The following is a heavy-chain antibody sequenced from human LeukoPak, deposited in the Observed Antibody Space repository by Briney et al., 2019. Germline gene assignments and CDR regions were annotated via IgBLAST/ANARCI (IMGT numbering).Heavy chain of an antibody. Sequence: GGSQRLSCAASGFTFSDYYMSWIRQAPGKGLEWVSYISSSGSTIYYADSVKGRFTISRDNAKNSLYLQMNSLRAEDTAVYYCARVRGYDFWSGYFDYWGQGTLVTVSS. V-gene: IGHV3-11*01. CDR1: GFTFSDYY. CDR2: ISSSGSTI. J-gene: IGHJ4*02. D-gene: IGHD3-3*01. CDR3: ARVRGYDFWSGYFDY.